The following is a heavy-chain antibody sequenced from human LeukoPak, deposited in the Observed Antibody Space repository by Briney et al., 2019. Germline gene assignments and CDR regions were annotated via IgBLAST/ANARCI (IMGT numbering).Heavy chain of an antibody. V-gene: IGHV1-46*01. CDR3: ASSSFGQASFDY. Sequence: ASVKVSCKASGYTFTGYYMHWVRQAPGQGLEWMGIINPSGGSTSYAQKFQGRVTMTRDMSTSTVYMELSSLRSEDTAVYYCASSSFGQASFDYWGQGTLVTVSS. J-gene: IGHJ4*02. CDR2: INPSGGST. CDR1: GYTFTGYY. D-gene: IGHD3/OR15-3a*01.